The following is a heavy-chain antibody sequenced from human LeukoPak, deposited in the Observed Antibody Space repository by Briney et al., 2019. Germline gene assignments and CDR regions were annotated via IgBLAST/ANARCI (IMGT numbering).Heavy chain of an antibody. CDR1: GYTFTGYY. J-gene: IGHJ5*02. D-gene: IGHD3-22*01. CDR3: ARAEVGYCNWFDP. V-gene: IGHV1-2*02. Sequence: ASVKVSCEASGYTFTGYYMHWVRQAPGQGLEWMGWINPNSGGTNYAQKFQGRVTMTRDTSISTAYMELSRLRSGDTAVYYCARAEVGYCNWFDPWGQGTLVTVSS. CDR2: INPNSGGT.